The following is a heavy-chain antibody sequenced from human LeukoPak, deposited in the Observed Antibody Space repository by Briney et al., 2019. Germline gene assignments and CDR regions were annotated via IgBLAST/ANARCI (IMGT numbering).Heavy chain of an antibody. V-gene: IGHV4-4*07. CDR1: GGSISSYY. D-gene: IGHD4-17*01. CDR3: ARAGDYGDYVGWFDP. Sequence: SETLSLTCIVSGGSISSYYWSWIRQPAGKGLEWIGRIHTSGSTNYNPSLKSRVTMSVDTSKNQFSLKLTSVTAADTAVYYCARAGDYGDYVGWFDPWGQGTLVTVSS. J-gene: IGHJ5*02. CDR2: IHTSGST.